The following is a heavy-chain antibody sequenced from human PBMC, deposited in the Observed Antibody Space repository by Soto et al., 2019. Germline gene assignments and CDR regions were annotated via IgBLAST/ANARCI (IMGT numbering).Heavy chain of an antibody. CDR3: ARIRNGDAPHFDY. Sequence: TLALTCTVSCGSISSGNYYWSWIRQPPGKALEWLARIDWDDDKYYSTSLKTRLTISKDTSKNQVVLTMTNMDPVDTATYYCARIRNGDAPHFDYWGQGTPVT. CDR2: IDWDDDK. J-gene: IGHJ4*02. V-gene: IGHV2-70*11. CDR1: CGSISSGNYY. D-gene: IGHD2-2*01.